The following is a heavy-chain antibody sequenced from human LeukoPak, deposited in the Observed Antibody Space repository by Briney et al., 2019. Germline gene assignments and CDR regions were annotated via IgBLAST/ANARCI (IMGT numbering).Heavy chain of an antibody. J-gene: IGHJ4*02. CDR1: GVSISTYY. CDR3: ARWYYDSSGYRYFDY. V-gene: IGHV4-59*12. D-gene: IGHD3-22*01. Sequence: SETLSLTCTVSGVSISTYYWTWIRQPPEKGLEWIGNIDYSGNTKYNPSLKSRVTISVDTSKNHFSLKLSSVTAADTAVYYCARWYYDSSGYRYFDYWGQGTLVIVSS. CDR2: IDYSGNT.